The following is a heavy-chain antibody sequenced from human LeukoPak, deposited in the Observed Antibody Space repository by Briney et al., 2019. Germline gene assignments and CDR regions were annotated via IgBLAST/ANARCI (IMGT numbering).Heavy chain of an antibody. D-gene: IGHD3-10*01. CDR1: GGSISSSNW. J-gene: IGHJ3*02. V-gene: IGHV4-4*02. CDR3: ATPFGSERFDAFDI. CDR2: IYHSGST. Sequence: SGTLSLTCAVSGGSISSSNWWSWVRQPPGKGLEWIGEIYHSGSTDYNPSLKSRVTISVDKSKNQFSLKLSSVTAADTAVYYCATPFGSERFDAFDIWGQGTMVTVSS.